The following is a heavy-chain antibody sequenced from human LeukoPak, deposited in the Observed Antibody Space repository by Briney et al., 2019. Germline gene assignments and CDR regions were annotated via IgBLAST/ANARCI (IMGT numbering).Heavy chain of an antibody. D-gene: IGHD2-15*01. J-gene: IGHJ4*02. V-gene: IGHV1-69*01. CDR3: ARVNDCSGGSCYPGFDY. CDR2: IIPIFGTA. CDR1: RGTFSSYA. Sequence: SVKVSCKASRGTFSSYAISWVRQAPGQGLEWMGGIIPIFGTANYAQKFQGRVTITADESTSTAYMELSSLRSEDTAVYYCARVNDCSGGSCYPGFDYWGQGTLVTVSS.